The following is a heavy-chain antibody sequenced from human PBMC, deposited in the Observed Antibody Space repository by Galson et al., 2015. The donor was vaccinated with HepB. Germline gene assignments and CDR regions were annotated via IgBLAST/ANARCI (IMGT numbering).Heavy chain of an antibody. CDR2: IKSKTDGGTT. Sequence: SLRLSCAASGFTFSNAWMSWVRQALGKGLEWVGRIKSKTDGGTTDYAAPVKGRFTISRDDSKNTLYLQMNSLKTEDTAVYYCTTRYVVITSGKEYYFDYWGQGTLVTVSS. V-gene: IGHV3-15*01. D-gene: IGHD3-22*01. CDR3: TTRYVVITSGKEYYFDY. CDR1: GFTFSNAW. J-gene: IGHJ4*02.